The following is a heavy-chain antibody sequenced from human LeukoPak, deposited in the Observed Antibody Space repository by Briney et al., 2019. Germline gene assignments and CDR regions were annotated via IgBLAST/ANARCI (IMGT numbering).Heavy chain of an antibody. CDR2: IYTSGST. CDR3: ARGDYSSGWHLDY. CDR1: GGSISSGSYY. V-gene: IGHV4-61*02. Sequence: SETLSLTCTVSGGSISSGSYYWSWIRQPAGKGLEWIGRIYTSGSTKYNPSLKSRVTISVDTSKNQFSLKLSSVTAADTAVYYCARGDYSSGWHLDYWGQGILVTVSS. J-gene: IGHJ4*02. D-gene: IGHD6-19*01.